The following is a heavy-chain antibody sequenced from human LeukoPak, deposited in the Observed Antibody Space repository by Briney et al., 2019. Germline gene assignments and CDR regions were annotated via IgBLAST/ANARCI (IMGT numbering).Heavy chain of an antibody. D-gene: IGHD6-13*01. Sequence: ASVKVSCKSSGYTFTTYGITWVRQAPGQGLEWMGWINPNSGGTNYAQKFQGWVTMTRDTSISTAYMELSRLRSDDTAVYYCARFSSSWSSPFDYWGQGTLVTVSS. CDR2: INPNSGGT. J-gene: IGHJ4*02. CDR3: ARFSSSWSSPFDY. V-gene: IGHV1-2*04. CDR1: GYTFTTYG.